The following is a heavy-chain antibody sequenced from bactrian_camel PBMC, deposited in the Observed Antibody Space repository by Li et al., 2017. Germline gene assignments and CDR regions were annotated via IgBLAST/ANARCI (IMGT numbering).Heavy chain of an antibody. CDR1: GYTSTYKTRYA. CDR2: IYSGGGYT. J-gene: IGHJ4*01. Sequence: HVQLVESGGGAVQSGGSLRLACAYSGYTSTYKTRYAMAWFRQAPGKEREGVAAIYSGGGYTYYAESVAGRFTISRNNAKNTVYLQMNSLKTEDTALYYCTRGGLSDYGLYTGQWTQVTVS. D-gene: IGHD3*01. V-gene: IGHV3S1*01.